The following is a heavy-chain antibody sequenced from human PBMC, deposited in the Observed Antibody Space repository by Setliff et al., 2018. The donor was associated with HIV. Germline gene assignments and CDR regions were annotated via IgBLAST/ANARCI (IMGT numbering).Heavy chain of an antibody. D-gene: IGHD6-6*01. CDR3: ASEAWTSYRSSSGYYYYYMDV. Sequence: SETLSLTCTVSGDSVSSASYYWSWIRQPPGKGLEWIGYIYYSGTTKYNPSLKSRVTISVDTSKNQFSLKLSSVTAADTAVYYCASEAWTSYRSSSGYYYYYMDVWGKGTTVPVSS. V-gene: IGHV4-61*01. CDR2: IYYSGTT. CDR1: GDSVSSASYY. J-gene: IGHJ6*03.